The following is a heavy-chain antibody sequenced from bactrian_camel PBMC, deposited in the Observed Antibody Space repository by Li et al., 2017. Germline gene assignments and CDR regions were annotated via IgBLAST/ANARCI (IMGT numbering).Heavy chain of an antibody. CDR3: AAQRWVGPPLMDTTYNA. V-gene: IGHV3S31*01. CDR1: GSHFDGRC. D-gene: IGHD5*01. Sequence: VQLVESGGGSVQAGQSLRLSCKLSGSHFDGRCLGWVRQAPGKAREGVAVMSDTGITKYADSVEGRFTLSKASANTTLYLETTSLKPEDTAMYYCAAQRWVGPPLMDTTYNAWGQGTQVTVS. CDR2: VMSDTGIT. J-gene: IGHJ6*01.